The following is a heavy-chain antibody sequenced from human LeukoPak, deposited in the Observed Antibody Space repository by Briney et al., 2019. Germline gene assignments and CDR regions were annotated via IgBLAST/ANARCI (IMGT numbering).Heavy chain of an antibody. CDR3: ARDRGHYDILTGYYGPYWYFDL. CDR2: IYYSGST. J-gene: IGHJ2*01. CDR1: GCSISSYY. Sequence: KPSETLSLTCTVSGCSISSYYWSWIRQPPGKGLEWIGYIYYSGSTNYNPSLKSRVTISVDTSKNQFSLKLSSVTAADTAVYYCARDRGHYDILTGYYGPYWYFDLWGRGTLVTVSS. V-gene: IGHV4-59*01. D-gene: IGHD3-9*01.